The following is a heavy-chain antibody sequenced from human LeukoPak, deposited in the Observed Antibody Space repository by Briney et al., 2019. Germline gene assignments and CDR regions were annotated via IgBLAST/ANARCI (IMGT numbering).Heavy chain of an antibody. V-gene: IGHV4-34*01. Sequence: SETLSLTCAVYGGSFSGYYWSWIRQPPGKGLEWIGEINHSGSTNYNPSLKSRVTISVDTSKNQFSLELSSVTAADTAVYYCASRSGEFRRARVPYYYGMDVWGQGTTVTVSS. D-gene: IGHD2-21*01. CDR3: ASRSGEFRRARVPYYYGMDV. CDR1: GGSFSGYY. CDR2: INHSGST. J-gene: IGHJ6*02.